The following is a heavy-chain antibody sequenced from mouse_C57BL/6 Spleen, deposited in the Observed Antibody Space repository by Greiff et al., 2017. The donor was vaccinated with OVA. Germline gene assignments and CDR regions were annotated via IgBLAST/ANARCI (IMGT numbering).Heavy chain of an antibody. V-gene: IGHV8-8*01. Sequence: QVTLKESGPGILQPSQTLSLTCFFSGFSLSTFGMGVGWIRQPSGKGLEWLAHIWWDDDKSYNPALKSRLTISKDTSKNQVFLKIANVDTADTATYYCARIGTYSNYDYAMDYWGQGTSVTVSS. CDR1: GFSLSTFGMG. CDR2: IWWDDDK. CDR3: ARIGTYSNYDYAMDY. J-gene: IGHJ4*01. D-gene: IGHD2-5*01.